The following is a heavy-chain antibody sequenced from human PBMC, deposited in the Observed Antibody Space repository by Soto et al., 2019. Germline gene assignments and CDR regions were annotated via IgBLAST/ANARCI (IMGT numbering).Heavy chain of an antibody. V-gene: IGHV3-11*01. Sequence: QVQLVESGGGLVKPGGSLRLSCAASGFTFSDYYMSWIRQAPGKGLEWLSFISGSSATIYYADSVRGRFTISRDNSKNTLYLQMSSLRAEDSAVYYCARGSKDSYPGSRIFDFWGRGTLVTVSS. CDR1: GFTFSDYY. CDR3: ARGSKDSYPGSRIFDF. J-gene: IGHJ4*02. D-gene: IGHD2-15*01. CDR2: ISGSSATI.